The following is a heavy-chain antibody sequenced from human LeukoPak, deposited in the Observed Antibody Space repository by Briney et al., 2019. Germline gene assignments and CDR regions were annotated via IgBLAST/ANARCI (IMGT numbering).Heavy chain of an antibody. J-gene: IGHJ4*02. CDR3: ARDGGYGSGSSYFNY. V-gene: IGHV4-39*07. D-gene: IGHD3-10*01. CDR2: IYYSGIT. CDR1: GGSISSSSYY. Sequence: KTSETLSLTCTVSGGSISSSSYYWGWIRQPPGKGLEWIGIIYYSGITSYNPSLKSRVTISVDTSKNQFSLKLSSVTAADTAVYYCARDGGYGSGSSYFNYWGQGTLVTVSS.